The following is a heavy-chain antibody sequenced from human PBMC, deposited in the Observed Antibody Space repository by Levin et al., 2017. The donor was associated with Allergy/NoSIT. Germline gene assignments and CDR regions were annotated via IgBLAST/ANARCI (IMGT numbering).Heavy chain of an antibody. V-gene: IGHV3-23*01. CDR3: TYYGSGSYEAQFDN. CDR2: ISDSGGRT. CDR1: GYTFSTYA. J-gene: IGHJ4*02. Sequence: GGSLRLSCAASGYTFSTYAMSWVRQAPGKGLEWVSAISDSGGRTFYADSVKGRFTISRDNSKNTLYLQMNSLTAEDTAVYYGTYYGSGSYEAQFDNWGQGTLVTVSS. D-gene: IGHD3-10*01.